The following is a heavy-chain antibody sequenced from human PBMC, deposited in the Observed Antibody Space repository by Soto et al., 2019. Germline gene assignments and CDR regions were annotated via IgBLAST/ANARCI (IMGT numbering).Heavy chain of an antibody. Sequence: EVQLVESGGGLVKPGGSLRLSCAASGFTFSSYSMNWVRQAPGKGLEWVSSISSSSSYIYYADSVKGRFTISRDNAKNSLYLQMNSLRAEDTAVYYCARDLYSDIVLMVYARWYYGTDVWGQGTTVTVSS. CDR1: GFTFSSYS. V-gene: IGHV3-21*01. D-gene: IGHD2-8*01. J-gene: IGHJ6*02. CDR3: ARDLYSDIVLMVYARWYYGTDV. CDR2: ISSSSSYI.